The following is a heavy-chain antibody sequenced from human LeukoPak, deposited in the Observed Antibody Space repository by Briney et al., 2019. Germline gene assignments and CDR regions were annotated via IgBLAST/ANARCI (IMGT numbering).Heavy chain of an antibody. D-gene: IGHD5-24*01. Sequence: PSETLSLTRAVYGGSFSGYYWSWIRQPPGKGLEWIGEINQSGNTNYNPSLKSRVTISVDTSKNQFSLKLSSVTAADTAVYYCASRGGYKFRFTDYYYYYMDVWGNGTTVTVSS. CDR1: GGSFSGYY. V-gene: IGHV4-34*01. CDR2: INQSGNT. J-gene: IGHJ6*03. CDR3: ASRGGYKFRFTDYYYYYMDV.